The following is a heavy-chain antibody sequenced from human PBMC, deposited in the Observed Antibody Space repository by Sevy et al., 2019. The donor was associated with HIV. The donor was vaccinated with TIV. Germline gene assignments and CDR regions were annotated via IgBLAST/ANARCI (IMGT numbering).Heavy chain of an antibody. D-gene: IGHD2-8*02. CDR2: ISYAENT. CDR1: GGSISSSGYY. V-gene: IGHV4-39*02. CDR3: ASPLLYWLY. Sequence: SETLSLTCTVSGGSISSSGYYWGWIRRPPGKGLEWIGSISYAENTYYNPSLKSRATISVDTSNNHFSLKLTSMTAADTAVYYCASPLLYWLYWGQGILVTVSS. J-gene: IGHJ4*02.